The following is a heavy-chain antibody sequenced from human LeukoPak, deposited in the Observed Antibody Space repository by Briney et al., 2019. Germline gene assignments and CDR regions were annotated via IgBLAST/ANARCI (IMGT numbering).Heavy chain of an antibody. CDR2: TSSDGSSR. CDR3: ARDRQWLVRHFFDF. J-gene: IGHJ4*02. V-gene: IGHV3-30*03. D-gene: IGHD6-19*01. CDR1: GFSLSAYG. Sequence: PGGSLRLSCAASGFSLSAYGMDWVRQAPGKGLEWVALTSSDGSSRYAESVKGRFTISRDNSKNTVFLQMNTLSHEDTATCYCARDRQWLVRHFFDFWGQGTLVTVSS.